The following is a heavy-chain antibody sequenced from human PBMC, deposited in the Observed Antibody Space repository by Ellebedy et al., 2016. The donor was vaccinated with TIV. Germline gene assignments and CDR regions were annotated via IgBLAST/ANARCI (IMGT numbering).Heavy chain of an antibody. CDR1: GFTFSSYA. D-gene: IGHD3-3*01. J-gene: IGHJ4*02. Sequence: GGSLRLSXAASGFTFSSYAMHWVRQAPGKGLEWVAVISYDGSNKYYADSVKGRFTISRDKSKNTLYLQMNSLRAEDTAVYYCARPPTIFGVVSRDYWGQGTLVTVSS. CDR2: ISYDGSNK. V-gene: IGHV3-30-3*01. CDR3: ARPPTIFGVVSRDY.